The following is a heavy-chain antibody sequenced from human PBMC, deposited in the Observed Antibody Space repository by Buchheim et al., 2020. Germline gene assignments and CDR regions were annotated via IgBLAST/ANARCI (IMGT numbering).Heavy chain of an antibody. CDR2: ISGSGGAT. V-gene: IGHV3-23*01. Sequence: EVQLLESGGGLVQPGGSLRLSCAASGFTFSNYAMNWVRQAPGKGLEWVSAISGSGGATYYAESVKGRFTVSRDNSENTLYLQMNSLRADDTAVYYCAKGIAAAVNYWGQGTL. J-gene: IGHJ4*02. CDR3: AKGIAAAVNY. CDR1: GFTFSNYA. D-gene: IGHD6-13*01.